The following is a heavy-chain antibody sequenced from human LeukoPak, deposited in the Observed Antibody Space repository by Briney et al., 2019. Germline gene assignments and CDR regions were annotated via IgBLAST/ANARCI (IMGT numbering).Heavy chain of an antibody. Sequence: SGGSLRLSCAASGFTFSGSAMHWVRQASGKGLEWVGRIRSKANSYATAYAASVKGRFTISRDDSKNTAYLQMNSLKTEDTAVYYCARDLGGPIAVAGTNYWGQGTLVTVSS. CDR3: ARDLGGPIAVAGTNY. CDR1: GFTFSGSA. J-gene: IGHJ4*02. CDR2: IRSKANSYAT. D-gene: IGHD6-19*01. V-gene: IGHV3-73*01.